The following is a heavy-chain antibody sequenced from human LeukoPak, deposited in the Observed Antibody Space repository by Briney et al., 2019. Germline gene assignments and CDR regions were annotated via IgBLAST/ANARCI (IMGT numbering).Heavy chain of an antibody. CDR3: ARVGPDSSGWYVDY. J-gene: IGHJ4*02. CDR1: GGSISSGGYY. Sequence: PSQTLSLTCTVSGGSISSGGYYWSWIRQPPGKGLEWIGYIYHSGSTYYNPSLKSRVTISVDRSKNQFSLKLSSVTAADTAVYYCARVGPDSSGWYVDYWGQGTLVTVSS. D-gene: IGHD6-19*01. V-gene: IGHV4-30-2*01. CDR2: IYHSGST.